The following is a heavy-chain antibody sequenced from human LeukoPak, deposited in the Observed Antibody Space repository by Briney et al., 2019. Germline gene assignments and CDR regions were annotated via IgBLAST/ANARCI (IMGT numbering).Heavy chain of an antibody. CDR2: ISYDGSNK. V-gene: IGHV3-30-3*01. CDR1: GFTFSSYA. J-gene: IGHJ4*02. D-gene: IGHD6-13*01. CDR3: ASQHIEAAGSFFDY. Sequence: GGSLRLSCAASGFTFSSYAMHWVRQAPGKGLEWVAVISYDGSNKYYADSVKGRFTISRDNSKNTLYLQMNSLRAEDTAVYYCASQHIEAAGSFFDYWGQGTLVTVSS.